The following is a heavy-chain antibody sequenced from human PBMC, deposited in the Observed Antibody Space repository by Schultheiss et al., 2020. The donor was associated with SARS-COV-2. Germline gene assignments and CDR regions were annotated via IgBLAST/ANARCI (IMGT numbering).Heavy chain of an antibody. CDR1: GFTFSSYA. J-gene: IGHJ6*02. Sequence: GGSLRLSCAASGFTFSSYAMSWVRQAPGKGLEWVSAISGSGGSTYYADSVKGRFTISRDNAKNSLYLQMNSLRAEDTAVYYCARDRSSSSSPYYYYGMDVWGQGTTVTVSS. V-gene: IGHV3-23*01. CDR3: ARDRSSSSSPYYYYGMDV. D-gene: IGHD6-6*01. CDR2: ISGSGGST.